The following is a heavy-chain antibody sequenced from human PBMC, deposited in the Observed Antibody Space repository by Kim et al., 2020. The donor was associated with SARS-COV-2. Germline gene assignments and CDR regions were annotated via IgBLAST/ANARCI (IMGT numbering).Heavy chain of an antibody. Sequence: SETLSLTCTVSGGSISSSSYYWGWIRQPPGKGLEWIGSIYYSGSTYYNPSLKSRVTISVDTSKNQFSLKLSSVTAADTAVYYCARGFTYCGGDCYYVYWG. D-gene: IGHD2-21*02. V-gene: IGHV4-39*07. CDR1: GGSISSSSYY. J-gene: IGHJ4*03. CDR2: IYYSGST. CDR3: ARGFTYCGGDCYYVY.